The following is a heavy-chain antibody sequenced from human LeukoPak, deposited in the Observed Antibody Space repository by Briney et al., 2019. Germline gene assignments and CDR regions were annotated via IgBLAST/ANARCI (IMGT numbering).Heavy chain of an antibody. CDR3: AVAWVAATGPPRWASAPSYYYMDV. J-gene: IGHJ6*03. V-gene: IGHV1-69*05. Sequence: SVKVSCKASGGTFSSYAISWMRQAPGQGLEWMGGIIPIFGTANYAQKFQGRVTITTDESTSTAYMELSSLRSEDTAVYYCAVAWVAATGPPRWASAPSYYYMDVWGKGTTVTVSS. CDR1: GGTFSSYA. D-gene: IGHD2-15*01. CDR2: IIPIFGTA.